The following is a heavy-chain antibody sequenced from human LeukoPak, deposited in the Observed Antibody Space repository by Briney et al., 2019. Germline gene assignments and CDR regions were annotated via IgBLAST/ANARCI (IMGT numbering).Heavy chain of an antibody. Sequence: ASVKVSCKASGYTFTSYYMHWVRQAPGQGLEWMGIINPSGGSTSYAQKFQGRVTMTRDTSTSTVYMELSSLRSEDTAVYYCARGPSGYSGSPYYYYGMDVWGQGTTVTVSS. J-gene: IGHJ6*02. V-gene: IGHV1-46*01. CDR2: INPSGGST. CDR3: ARGPSGYSGSPYYYYGMDV. CDR1: GYTFTSYY. D-gene: IGHD1-26*01.